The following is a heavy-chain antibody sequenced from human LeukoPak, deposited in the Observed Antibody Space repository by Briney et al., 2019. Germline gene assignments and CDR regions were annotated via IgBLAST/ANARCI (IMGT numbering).Heavy chain of an antibody. CDR3: ARDFATTGPC. Sequence: GGSLRLSCAASGFTVSSNYMSWVRQAPGKGLEWVSVLDTGDRTYYADSVKGRFTISRDNSKNTLYLQMNSLRAEDTAVYYCARDFATTGPCGGEGTLVTVSS. CDR1: GFTVSSNY. V-gene: IGHV3-53*01. D-gene: IGHD4-17*01. J-gene: IGHJ4*02. CDR2: LDTGDRT.